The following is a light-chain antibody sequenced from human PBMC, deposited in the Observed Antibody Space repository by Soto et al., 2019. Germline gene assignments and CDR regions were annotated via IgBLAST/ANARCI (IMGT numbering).Light chain of an antibody. Sequence: QSALTQPASVSGSPGQSSTISCTGTSSDVGGYNYVSWYQQHPGKAPKLMIYEVSNRPSGVSNRFSGSKSGNTASLTISGLQAEDEADYYCSSYISRSIDYVFGPGTKLTVL. CDR3: SSYISRSIDYV. J-gene: IGLJ1*01. CDR2: EVS. CDR1: SSDVGGYNY. V-gene: IGLV2-14*01.